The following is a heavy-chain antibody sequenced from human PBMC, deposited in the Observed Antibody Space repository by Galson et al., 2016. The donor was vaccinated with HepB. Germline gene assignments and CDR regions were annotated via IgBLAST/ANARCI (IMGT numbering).Heavy chain of an antibody. V-gene: IGHV3-7*03. CDR3: ARGANRGRPFDY. Sequence: SLRLSCAASGFTFSGYWMSWVRQAPGKGLEWVANVKRDGSERYYVASVKVRFTISRDNAQNSLFLQMNSLGGEDTAVYYCARGANRGRPFDYWGQGTLVTVSS. CDR1: GFTFSGYW. D-gene: IGHD1-26*01. CDR2: VKRDGSER. J-gene: IGHJ4*02.